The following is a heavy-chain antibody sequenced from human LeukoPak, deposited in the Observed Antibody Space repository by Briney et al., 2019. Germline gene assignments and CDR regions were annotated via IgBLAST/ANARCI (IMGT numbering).Heavy chain of an antibody. D-gene: IGHD2-21*02. Sequence: GGSLRLSCAASGFTFSSSWMHWVRQTPGKGLVWVSRINPDGSTTSNADSVKGRFTLSRDNAKNTAYLQMNSLRAEDTAVYYCARGVGGDRDYWGEGTLVTVSS. CDR2: INPDGSTT. CDR3: ARGVGGDRDY. J-gene: IGHJ4*02. CDR1: GFTFSSSW. V-gene: IGHV3-74*01.